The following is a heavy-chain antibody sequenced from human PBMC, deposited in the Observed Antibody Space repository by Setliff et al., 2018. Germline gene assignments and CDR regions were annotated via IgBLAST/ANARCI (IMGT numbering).Heavy chain of an antibody. J-gene: IGHJ5*02. CDR3: AQKHQRASWAFDP. V-gene: IGHV5-51*03. Sequence: GESLKISCKESRDSFTNYWIIWVRQVPGKGLEWMGMIFPADADTRYNPSSKGQVTMSLDRSITTAYLQWDSLKASDTAIYYCAQKHQRASWAFDPWGRGTLVTVSS. D-gene: IGHD2-2*01. CDR1: RDSFTNYW. CDR2: IFPADADT.